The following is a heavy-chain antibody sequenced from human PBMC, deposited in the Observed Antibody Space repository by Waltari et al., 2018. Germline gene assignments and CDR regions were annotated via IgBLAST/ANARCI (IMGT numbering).Heavy chain of an antibody. CDR3: ARDHRMYYYDSSGYEPYWYFDL. J-gene: IGHJ2*01. CDR2: IYHSGRT. Sequence: QVQLQESGPGLVKPSETLSLTCAVSGYSISSGYYWGWIRQPPGKGLEWIGSIYHSGRTYYNPSLKSRVTISVDTSKNQFSLKLSSVTAADTAVYYCARDHRMYYYDSSGYEPYWYFDLWGRGTLVTVSS. D-gene: IGHD3-22*01. V-gene: IGHV4-38-2*02. CDR1: GYSISSGYY.